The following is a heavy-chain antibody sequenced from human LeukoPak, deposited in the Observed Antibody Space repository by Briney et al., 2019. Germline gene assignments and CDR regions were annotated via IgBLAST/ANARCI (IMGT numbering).Heavy chain of an antibody. CDR1: GYTLTELS. CDR2: FDPEDGET. Sequence: ASVKVSCKVSGYTLTELSIHWVRQAPGEGLEWMGGFDPEDGETIYAQKFQGRVTMTDDTSTGTAYMELSGLRSEDTALYFCVTAADEGHEIWGQGTMVTVSS. V-gene: IGHV1-24*01. CDR3: VTAADEGHEI. J-gene: IGHJ3*02.